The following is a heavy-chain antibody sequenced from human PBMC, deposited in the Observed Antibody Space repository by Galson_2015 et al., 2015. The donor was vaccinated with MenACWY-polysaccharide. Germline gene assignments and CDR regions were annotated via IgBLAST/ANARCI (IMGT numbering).Heavy chain of an antibody. CDR3: ARDRDQWLVEENYFDY. Sequence: SLRLSCAASGFTFSSYSMNWVRQAPGKGLEWVSYISSSSSTIYYADSVKGRFTISRDNAKNSLYLQMNSLRAEDTAVYYCARDRDQWLVEENYFDYWGPGNPGHRLL. V-gene: IGHV3-48*01. CDR2: ISSSSSTI. D-gene: IGHD6-19*01. J-gene: IGHJ4*02. CDR1: GFTFSSYS.